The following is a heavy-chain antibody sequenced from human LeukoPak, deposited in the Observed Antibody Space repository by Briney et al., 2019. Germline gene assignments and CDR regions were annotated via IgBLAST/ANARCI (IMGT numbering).Heavy chain of an antibody. V-gene: IGHV4-34*01. CDR2: ITHSGST. Sequence: SETLSLTCAVYGGSFSGYYWSWIRQPPGKGLEWIGEITHSGSTNYNPSLKSRVTISVDTSKHQFSLKLSSVTAADTAVHYCARRLDLWGRGTLVTVSS. J-gene: IGHJ2*01. CDR3: ARRLDL. CDR1: GGSFSGYY.